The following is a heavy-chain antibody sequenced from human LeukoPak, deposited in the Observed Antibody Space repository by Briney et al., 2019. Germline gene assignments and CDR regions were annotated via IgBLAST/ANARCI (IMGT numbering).Heavy chain of an antibody. CDR2: IRGSSTSI. Sequence: PGGSLRLSCAASGFTLSTSSMNWVRQAPGKGLEWVSYIRGSSTSIYYADSVKGRFTVSRDNAQNSPYLQMNNLRAEDTAVYFCARDSRSHCGTDACYGPYFDYWGQGTLVTVSS. V-gene: IGHV3-48*01. D-gene: IGHD2-2*01. J-gene: IGHJ4*02. CDR1: GFTLSTSS. CDR3: ARDSRSHCGTDACYGPYFDY.